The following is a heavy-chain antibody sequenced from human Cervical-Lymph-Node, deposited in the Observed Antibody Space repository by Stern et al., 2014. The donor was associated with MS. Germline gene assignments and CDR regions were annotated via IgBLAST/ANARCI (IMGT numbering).Heavy chain of an antibody. V-gene: IGHV3-33*01. CDR3: ASAYSSSHYYFDY. Sequence: VQLVESGGGVVPPGRSLRLSCAASGFSFSRYAMHWVRQAPGKGLEWVALIWYDGSNQYYADSVTGRFTISRDNFKNTLYLQMNSLRAEDTAVYYCASAYSSSHYYFDYWGQGTLVTVSS. D-gene: IGHD6-13*01. CDR2: IWYDGSNQ. J-gene: IGHJ4*02. CDR1: GFSFSRYA.